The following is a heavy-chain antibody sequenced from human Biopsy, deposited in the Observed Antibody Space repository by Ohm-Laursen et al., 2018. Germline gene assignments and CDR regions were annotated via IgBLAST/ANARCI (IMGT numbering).Heavy chain of an antibody. CDR3: ARADPPLFYYGSGGPNWFDP. V-gene: IGHV1-8*02. Sequence: GSSVKASCKTSGYTFTSYEINWVRQATGQGLEWMGWMNPDSGNTGYAQNFQGRVTMTRNTSISTAYMELSSLRSEDTAVYFCARADPPLFYYGSGGPNWFDPWGQGTLVTVSS. D-gene: IGHD3-10*01. J-gene: IGHJ5*02. CDR1: GYTFTSYE. CDR2: MNPDSGNT.